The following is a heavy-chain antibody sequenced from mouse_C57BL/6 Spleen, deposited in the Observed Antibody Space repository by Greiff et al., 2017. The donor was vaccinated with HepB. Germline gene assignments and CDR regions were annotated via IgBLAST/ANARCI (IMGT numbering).Heavy chain of an antibody. CDR1: GYTFTDYN. J-gene: IGHJ1*03. CDR2: INPNNGGT. D-gene: IGHD1-1*01. Sequence: EVQLVESGPELVKPGASVKMSCKASGYTFTDYNMHWVKQSHGKSLEWIGYINPNNGGTSYNQKFKGKATLTVNKSSSTAYMELRSLTSEDSAVYYCARDHYYSNWYFDVWGTGTTVTVSS. CDR3: ARDHYYSNWYFDV. V-gene: IGHV1-22*01.